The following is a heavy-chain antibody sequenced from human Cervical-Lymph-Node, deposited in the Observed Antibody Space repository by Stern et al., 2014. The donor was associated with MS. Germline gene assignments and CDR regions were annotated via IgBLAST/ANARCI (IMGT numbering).Heavy chain of an antibody. CDR1: GYTFMTYA. Sequence: QMQLVQSGAEVKKPGASVKVSCKASGYTFMTYAMHLVRQAPGQSLEWIGWINAGNGNTKYSQKFQGRVTITRDTSASTAYMELSSLRSEDTAVYYCARGDGVYWYFDLWGRGTLVTVSS. J-gene: IGHJ2*01. V-gene: IGHV1-3*01. CDR3: ARGDGVYWYFDL. CDR2: INAGNGNT. D-gene: IGHD3-10*01.